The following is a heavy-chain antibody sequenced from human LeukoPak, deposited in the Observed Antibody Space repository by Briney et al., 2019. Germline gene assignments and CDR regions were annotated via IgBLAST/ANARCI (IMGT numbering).Heavy chain of an antibody. J-gene: IGHJ4*02. V-gene: IGHV3-9*01. CDR1: GFTFDDYA. CDR2: ISWNSGSI. CDR3: AKGRSIAAAVSIDY. D-gene: IGHD6-13*01. Sequence: LRLSCAASGFTFDDYAMHWVRQAPGKGLEWVSGISWNSGSIGYADSVKGRFTISRDNAKNSLYLQMNSLRAEDTALYYCAKGRSIAAAVSIDYWGQGTLVTVSS.